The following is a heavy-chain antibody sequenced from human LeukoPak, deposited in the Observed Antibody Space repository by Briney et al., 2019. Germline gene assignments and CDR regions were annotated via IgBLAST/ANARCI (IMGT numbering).Heavy chain of an antibody. D-gene: IGHD3-22*01. CDR1: GFTFSSYW. CDR3: AKDRGGDSSGYYFDY. CDR2: IKQDGSEK. V-gene: IGHV3-7*01. Sequence: GGSLGLSCAASGFTFSSYWMSWVRQAPGKGLEWVANIKQDGSEKYYVDSVKGRFTISRDNAKNSLYLQMNSLRAEDTAVYYCAKDRGGDSSGYYFDYWGQGTLVTVSS. J-gene: IGHJ4*02.